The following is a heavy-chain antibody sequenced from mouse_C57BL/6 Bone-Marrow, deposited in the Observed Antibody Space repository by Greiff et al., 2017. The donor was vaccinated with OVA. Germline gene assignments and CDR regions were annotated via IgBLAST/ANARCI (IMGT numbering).Heavy chain of an antibody. V-gene: IGHV1-62-2*01. Sequence: VQVVESGAELVKPGASVKLSCKASGYTFTEYTIHWVKQRSGQGLEWIGWFYPGSGSIKYNEKFKDKATLTADKSSSTVYMELSRLTSEDSAVYFCARHEVYYYGSRGYFDVWGTGTTVTVSS. CDR1: GYTFTEYT. D-gene: IGHD1-1*01. J-gene: IGHJ1*03. CDR3: ARHEVYYYGSRGYFDV. CDR2: FYPGSGSI.